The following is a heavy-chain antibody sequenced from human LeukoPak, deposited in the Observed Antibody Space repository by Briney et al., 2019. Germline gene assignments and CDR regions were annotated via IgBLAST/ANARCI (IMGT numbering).Heavy chain of an antibody. V-gene: IGHV5-51*01. CDR2: IYPGDSDT. D-gene: IGHD7-27*01. J-gene: IGHJ5*02. CDR3: ARRRLGGSATVGTFYFDL. Sequence: GESLKISCKGSGYSFPNYWIGWARQMPGKGLEWMGFIYPGDSDTRYSPSFQGQVTISVDKSISTAYLQWSSLKASDTAMYYCARRRLGGSATVGTFYFDLWGPGTLVIVSS. CDR1: GYSFPNYW.